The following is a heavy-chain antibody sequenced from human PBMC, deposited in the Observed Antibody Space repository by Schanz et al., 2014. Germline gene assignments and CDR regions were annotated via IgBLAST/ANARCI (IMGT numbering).Heavy chain of an antibody. CDR1: GFTFSSYA. J-gene: IGHJ4*01. CDR2: ISGGGGAT. Sequence: SCAASGFTFSSYAMSWVRQAPGKGLEWVSAISGGGGATYYADSVKGRFTISRDNSKNTRYLQMNSLRAEDTAVYYCAREQIMAAAGLAAYRRHGTPVT. D-gene: IGHD6-13*01. CDR3: AREQIMAAAGLAAY. V-gene: IGHV3-23*01.